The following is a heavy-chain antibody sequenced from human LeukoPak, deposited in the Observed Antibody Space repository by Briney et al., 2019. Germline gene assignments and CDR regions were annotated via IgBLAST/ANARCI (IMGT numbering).Heavy chain of an antibody. V-gene: IGHV4-39*07. CDR1: GGSISSSSFY. CDR2: IYYSGST. D-gene: IGHD5-18*01. CDR3: AREVDTAIINAFDI. J-gene: IGHJ3*02. Sequence: PSETLSLTCTVSGGSISSSSFYWGWIRQPPGKGLECIGSIYYSGSTYYNLSLKSRVTISVDTSKNQFSLKLSSVTAADTAVYYCAREVDTAIINAFDIWGQGTMVTVSS.